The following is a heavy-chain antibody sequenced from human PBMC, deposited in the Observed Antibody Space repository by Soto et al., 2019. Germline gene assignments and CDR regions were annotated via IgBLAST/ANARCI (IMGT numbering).Heavy chain of an antibody. Sequence: SETLSLTCTVSGGSISSSSYYWGWIRQPPGKGLEWIGSIYYSGSTYYNPSLKSRVTISVDTSKNQFSLKLSSVTAADTAVYYCARPGHCSSTSCYTPYNWFDPWGQGTLVTVSA. CDR2: IYYSGST. CDR3: ARPGHCSSTSCYTPYNWFDP. CDR1: GGSISSSSYY. V-gene: IGHV4-39*01. D-gene: IGHD2-2*02. J-gene: IGHJ5*02.